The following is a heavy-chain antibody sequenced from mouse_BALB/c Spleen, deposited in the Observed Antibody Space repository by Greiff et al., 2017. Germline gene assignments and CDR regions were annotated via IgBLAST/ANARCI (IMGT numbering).Heavy chain of an antibody. J-gene: IGHJ4*01. D-gene: IGHD1-1*01. V-gene: IGHV5-12-1*01. Sequence: EVKLVESGGGLVKPGGSLKLSCAASGFAFSSYDMSWVRQTPEKRLEWVAYISSGGGSTYYPDTVKGRFTISRDNAKNTLYLQMSSLKSEDTAMYYCARVKGYGSSYDAMDYWGQGTSVTVSS. CDR2: ISSGGGST. CDR1: GFAFSSYD. CDR3: ARVKGYGSSYDAMDY.